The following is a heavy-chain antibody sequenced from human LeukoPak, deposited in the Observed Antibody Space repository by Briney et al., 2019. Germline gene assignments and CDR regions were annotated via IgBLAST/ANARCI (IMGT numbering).Heavy chain of an antibody. CDR1: GFTVSSNY. V-gene: IGHV3-66*01. J-gene: IGHJ4*02. Sequence: GGSLRLSCAASGFTVSSNYMSWVRQAPGKGLEWVSVIYSGGSTYYADSVKGRFTISRDDSKNTLYLQMNSLRAEDTAVYYCAKARESSGGSLLLYYWGQGTLVTVSS. CDR3: AKARESSGGSLLLYY. CDR2: IYSGGST. D-gene: IGHD2-15*01.